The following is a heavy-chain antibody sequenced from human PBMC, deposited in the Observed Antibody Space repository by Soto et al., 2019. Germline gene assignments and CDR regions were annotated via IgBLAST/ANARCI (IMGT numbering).Heavy chain of an antibody. V-gene: IGHV1-46*01. CDR2: INPNGGST. CDR1: GSTFGNYF. J-gene: IGHJ6*02. Sequence: ASVKVSCKESGSTFGNYFIHWGQQAPGKGFEWMGIINPNGGSTTYAQKFQGRVTMTRDTSTSTVYMELSSLTSEDTALYYCARDVLFSALRIPCGLHVWGQGTMVTVSS. CDR3: ARDVLFSALRIPCGLHV. D-gene: IGHD3-3*01.